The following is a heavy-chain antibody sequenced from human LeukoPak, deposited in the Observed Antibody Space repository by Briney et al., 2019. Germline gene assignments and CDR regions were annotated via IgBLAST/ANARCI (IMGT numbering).Heavy chain of an antibody. Sequence: GGSLRLSCAASGFTFSSYWMSWVRQAPGKGLEWVANIKQDGSEKYYVDSVKGRFTISRDNSKNTLYLQMNSLRAEDTAVYYCAKVPTGDDYWGQGTLVTVSS. CDR1: GFTFSSYW. D-gene: IGHD3-16*01. V-gene: IGHV3-7*01. CDR3: AKVPTGDDY. J-gene: IGHJ4*02. CDR2: IKQDGSEK.